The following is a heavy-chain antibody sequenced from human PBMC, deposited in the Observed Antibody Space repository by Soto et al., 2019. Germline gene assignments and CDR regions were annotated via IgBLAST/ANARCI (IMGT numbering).Heavy chain of an antibody. CDR3: AKAAVASSRILNYYYYYMDV. CDR1: GFTFSSYA. Sequence: HPGGSLRLSCAASGFTFSSYAMSWVRQAPGKGLEWVSAISGSGGSTYYADSVKGRFTISRDNSKNTPYLQMNSLRAEDTAVYYCAKAAVASSRILNYYYYYMDVWGKGTTVTVSS. CDR2: ISGSGGST. V-gene: IGHV3-23*01. D-gene: IGHD5-12*01. J-gene: IGHJ6*03.